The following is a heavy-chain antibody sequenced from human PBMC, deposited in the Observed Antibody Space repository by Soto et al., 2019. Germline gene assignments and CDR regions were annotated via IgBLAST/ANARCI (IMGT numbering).Heavy chain of an antibody. V-gene: IGHV3-30-3*01. Sequence: QVQLVEFGGGVVQPGRSLRLSCAASRFTFSNYAMHWVRQAPGKGLQWVALISFDGSTKYYADSVKGRFTISRDNSKNTLYLQMTSLRAEDTAVYYCARGPGYCSTTRCYGRDFAMDVWGQGTTVTVSS. D-gene: IGHD2-2*01. CDR2: ISFDGSTK. CDR3: ARGPGYCSTTRCYGRDFAMDV. J-gene: IGHJ6*02. CDR1: RFTFSNYA.